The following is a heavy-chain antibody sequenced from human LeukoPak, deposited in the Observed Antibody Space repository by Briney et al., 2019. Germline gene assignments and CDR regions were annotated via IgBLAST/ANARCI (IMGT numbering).Heavy chain of an antibody. CDR3: ARDYEAGPYYDSSGYHTGLAY. Sequence: SSETLSLTCTVSGGSISSYYWSWIRQPPGKGLEWIGYVYDSGATNYNPSLKSRLTISVDTSKNQFSLKLSSVTAADTAVYYCARDYEAGPYYDSSGYHTGLAYWGQGTLVTVSS. J-gene: IGHJ4*02. CDR1: GGSISSYY. CDR2: VYDSGAT. V-gene: IGHV4-59*01. D-gene: IGHD3-22*01.